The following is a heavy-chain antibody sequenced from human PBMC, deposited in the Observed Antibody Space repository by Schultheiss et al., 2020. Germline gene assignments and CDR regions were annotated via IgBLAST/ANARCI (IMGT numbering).Heavy chain of an antibody. CDR1: GGSISSGGYY. CDR3: ARVSVKWDLSGTGSLDY. V-gene: IGHV4-31*03. D-gene: IGHD1-26*01. Sequence: TLSLTCTVSGGSISSGGYYWSWIRQHPGKGLEWIGYIYYSGSTYYNPSLKSRVTISVDTSKNQFSLKLSSVTAADTAVYYCARVSVKWDLSGTGSLDYWGQGTLVNVSS. CDR2: IYYSGST. J-gene: IGHJ4*02.